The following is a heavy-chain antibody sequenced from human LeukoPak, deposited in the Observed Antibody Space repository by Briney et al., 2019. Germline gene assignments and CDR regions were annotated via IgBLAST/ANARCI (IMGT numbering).Heavy chain of an antibody. Sequence: SETLSLTCTVSGDSINSLDLWSWVRQPPGKGLEWIGEMYLSGTTHSNPSVKSRVTISIDKSKSQFFLNLSSVTAADTAVYYCAGLVGRYSSGLYHYYFDYWGQGTLVTVSS. CDR3: AGLVGRYSSGLYHYYFDY. CDR2: MYLSGTT. V-gene: IGHV4-4*02. D-gene: IGHD3-22*01. J-gene: IGHJ4*02. CDR1: GDSINSLDL.